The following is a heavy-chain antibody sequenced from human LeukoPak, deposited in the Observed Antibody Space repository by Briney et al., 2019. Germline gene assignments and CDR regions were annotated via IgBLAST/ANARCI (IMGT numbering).Heavy chain of an antibody. D-gene: IGHD6-6*01. J-gene: IGHJ4*02. V-gene: IGHV3-30-3*01. CDR2: ISYDGSNK. CDR1: GFTFSSYA. Sequence: GRSLRLSCAASGFTFSSYAMHWVRQASGKGLEWVAVISYDGSNKYYADSVKGRFTISRDNSKNTLYLQMNSLRAEDTAVYYCARGLEYSSSSDYWGQGTLVTVSS. CDR3: ARGLEYSSSSDY.